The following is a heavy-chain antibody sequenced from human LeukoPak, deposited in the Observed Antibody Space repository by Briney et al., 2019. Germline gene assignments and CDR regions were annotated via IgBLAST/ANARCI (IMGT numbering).Heavy chain of an antibody. CDR2: IVPIFDTA. D-gene: IGHD3-10*01. V-gene: IGHV1-69*01. CDR1: GGTXSSYV. J-gene: IGHJ4*02. CDR3: ARPGYGPDFYGSGSYYNVPFDY. Sequence: SVKVSCKASGGTXSSYVFSGVRQAPGQGLEWMGWIVPIFDTANYAQKFQGRVTITADGSTSTAYMELSSLRSDDTAVYYCARPGYGPDFYGSGSYYNVPFDYWGQGTLVTVSS.